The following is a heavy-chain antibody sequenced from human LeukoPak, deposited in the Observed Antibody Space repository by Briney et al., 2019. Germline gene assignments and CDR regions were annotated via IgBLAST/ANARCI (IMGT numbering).Heavy chain of an antibody. J-gene: IGHJ6*03. CDR3: ARGIVVVPAADGPNYYYYYMDV. CDR2: INPNSGGT. Sequence: ASVKVSCKASGYTFTGYYMHWVRQAPGQGLEWMGWINPNSGGTNYAQKFQGRVTMTRDTSISTAYMELSRLRSDDTAVYYCARGIVVVPAADGPNYYYYYMDVWGKGTTVTVSS. D-gene: IGHD2-2*01. CDR1: GYTFTGYY. V-gene: IGHV1-2*02.